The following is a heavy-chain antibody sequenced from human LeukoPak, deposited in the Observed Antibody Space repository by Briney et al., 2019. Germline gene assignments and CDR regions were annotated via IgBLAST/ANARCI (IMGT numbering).Heavy chain of an antibody. J-gene: IGHJ4*02. Sequence: SETLSLTCAVYGGSFSGYYWSWIRQPPGEGLEWIGEINHSGSTNYNPSLKSRVTISVDTSKNQFSLKLSSVTATDTAVYYCARVVGTVTTDLLDYWGQGTLVTVSS. CDR2: INHSGST. CDR1: GGSFSGYY. D-gene: IGHD4-11*01. V-gene: IGHV4-34*01. CDR3: ARVVGTVTTDLLDY.